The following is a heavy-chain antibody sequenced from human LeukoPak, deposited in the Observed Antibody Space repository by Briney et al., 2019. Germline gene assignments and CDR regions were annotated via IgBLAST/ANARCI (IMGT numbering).Heavy chain of an antibody. Sequence: GGSLRLSCAASGITVSSNYMSWVRQAPGKGLEWVSVIYRGGSTYYADSVKGRFTISRDNSKNTLYLQVNSLRAEDTAVYYCAKERSGGWPFDYWGQGTLVTVSS. J-gene: IGHJ4*02. D-gene: IGHD6-19*01. CDR1: GITVSSNY. CDR2: IYRGGST. CDR3: AKERSGGWPFDY. V-gene: IGHV3-66*01.